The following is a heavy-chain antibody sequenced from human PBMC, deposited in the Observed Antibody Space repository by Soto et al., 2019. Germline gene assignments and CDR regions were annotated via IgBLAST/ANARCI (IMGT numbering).Heavy chain of an antibody. D-gene: IGHD4-4*01. J-gene: IGHJ6*02. Sequence: SVKVSCKASGGTFYRHTINWVRQAPGQGLEWMGGIIPIFSTPKYAQKFQGRVMLTADKSTSTAYMELSSLRYEDTAVYYCARGGLQAQGVQYNHYAMGVWGQGTTVTVSS. V-gene: IGHV1-69*06. CDR3: ARGGLQAQGVQYNHYAMGV. CDR1: GGTFYRHT. CDR2: IIPIFSTP.